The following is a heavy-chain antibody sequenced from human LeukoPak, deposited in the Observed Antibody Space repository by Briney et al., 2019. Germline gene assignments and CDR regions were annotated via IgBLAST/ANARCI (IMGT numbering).Heavy chain of an antibody. CDR3: ARVSHCSSTSCYPHTYYFDY. D-gene: IGHD2-2*01. CDR2: IYHSGST. V-gene: IGHV4-30-2*01. Sequence: SETLSLTCTVSGGSISSGGYYWSWIRQPPGKGLEWIGYIYHSGSTYYNPSLKSRVTISVDRSKNQFSLKLSSVTAADTAVYYCARVSHCSSTSCYPHTYYFDYWGQGTLVTVSS. J-gene: IGHJ4*02. CDR1: GGSISSGGYY.